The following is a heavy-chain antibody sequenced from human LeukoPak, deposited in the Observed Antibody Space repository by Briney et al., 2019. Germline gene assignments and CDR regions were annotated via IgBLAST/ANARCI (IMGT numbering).Heavy chain of an antibody. CDR2: INPLSDGT. D-gene: IGHD5-18*01. CDR3: ARSGAVGSYGPVGY. Sequence: GASVKVSCRTSGYAFTGYYIHWVRQAPGQGPEWIGWINPLSDGTKYAQKFQGRVTVTRDTSTSTAFMGLRRLRSDDTAVYYCARSGAVGSYGPVGYWGQGTLVTVSS. CDR1: GYAFTGYY. V-gene: IGHV1-2*02. J-gene: IGHJ4*02.